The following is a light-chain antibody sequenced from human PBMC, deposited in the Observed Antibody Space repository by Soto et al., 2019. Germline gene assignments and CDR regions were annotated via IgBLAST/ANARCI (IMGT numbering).Light chain of an antibody. CDR1: QSISNY. V-gene: IGKV1-39*01. CDR3: QQSYTTVWT. CDR2: AAS. J-gene: IGKJ1*01. Sequence: IQMTQSPSSLSASVEDGVNSTCRASQSISNYLNWYQHKKGKAPNLXIYAASSLQGGVPSRFSGSGYGTDFNLTISSLQPEDFATYYCQQSYTTVWTFGQGTKVDIK.